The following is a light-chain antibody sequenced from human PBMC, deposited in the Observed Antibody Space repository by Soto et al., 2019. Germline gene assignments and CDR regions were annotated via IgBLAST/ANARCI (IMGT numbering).Light chain of an antibody. CDR1: SSDVGSYNR. V-gene: IGLV2-18*02. CDR2: EVS. Sequence: QSALTQPPSVSGSPGQSVTISCTGTSSDVGSYNRVSWYQQPPGTAPKLMIYEVSNRPSGVPDRFSGSKSGNTASLTISGLQAEDEADYYCSSYTSSSTLWVVFGGGTKLPS. CDR3: SSYTSSSTLWVV. J-gene: IGLJ2*01.